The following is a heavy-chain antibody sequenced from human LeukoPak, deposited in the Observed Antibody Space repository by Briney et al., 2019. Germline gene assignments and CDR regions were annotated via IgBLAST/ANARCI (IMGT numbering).Heavy chain of an antibody. D-gene: IGHD1-20*01. V-gene: IGHV3-74*01. CDR3: ARRGTVIGTTPGMDV. J-gene: IGHJ6*02. Sequence: GGSLRLPCAASGFTFSDYYMSWIRQAPGKGLVWVSRINSDGSSTSYADSVKGRFTISRDNAKNTLYLQMNSLRVEDTAVYYCARRGTVIGTTPGMDVWGQGTTVTV. CDR1: GFTFSDYY. CDR2: INSDGSST.